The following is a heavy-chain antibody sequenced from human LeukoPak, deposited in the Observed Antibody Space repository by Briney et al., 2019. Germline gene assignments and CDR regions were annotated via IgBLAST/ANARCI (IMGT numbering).Heavy chain of an antibody. V-gene: IGHV3-11*01. Sequence: GGSLRLSCAASGFGFSDYYMSWIRQAPGKGLEWFSYISSSGSTIYYADSVKGRFTISRDNAKNSLYLQMNSLRAEDTAVYHCARVSRYCSSTSCYLRYWGQGTLVTVSS. D-gene: IGHD2-2*01. CDR1: GFGFSDYY. CDR2: ISSSGSTI. J-gene: IGHJ4*02. CDR3: ARVSRYCSSTSCYLRY.